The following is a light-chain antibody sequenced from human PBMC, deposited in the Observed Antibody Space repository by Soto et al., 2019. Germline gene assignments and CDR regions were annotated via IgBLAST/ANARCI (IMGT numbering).Light chain of an antibody. CDR2: DAS. CDR1: GGISSW. Sequence: DIQMTQSPSTLSASVGDRVTITCRASGGISSWLAWYQQKPGKAPKLLIYDASTLEAGVPSRFSGSGSGTEFTLTISSLQPDDFATYYCQQYNTYWTFGQGTKVEIK. CDR3: QQYNTYWT. J-gene: IGKJ1*01. V-gene: IGKV1-5*01.